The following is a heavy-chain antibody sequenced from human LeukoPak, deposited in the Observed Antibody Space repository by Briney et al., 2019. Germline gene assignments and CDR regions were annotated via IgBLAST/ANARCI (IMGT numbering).Heavy chain of an antibody. CDR3: ATRYGSGSGYYGMDV. J-gene: IGHJ6*02. CDR1: GGSISGYY. CDR2: IYYSGST. Sequence: SETLSLTCTVSGGSISGYYWSWIRQPPGKGLEWLGYIYYSGSTNYNPSLKSRVTISVDTSKSQFSLKLSSVTAADTAVYYCATRYGSGSGYYGMDVWGQGTTVTVSS. V-gene: IGHV4-59*08. D-gene: IGHD3-10*01.